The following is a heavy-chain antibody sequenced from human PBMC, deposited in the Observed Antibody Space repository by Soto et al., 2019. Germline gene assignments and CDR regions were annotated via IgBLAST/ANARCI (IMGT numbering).Heavy chain of an antibody. J-gene: IGHJ4*02. D-gene: IGHD1-7*01. V-gene: IGHV3-74*01. Sequence: EVHLVESGGGLVQPGGSLRLSCAASGFTFNLYWMHWVRQAPGKVLVWVSRINPDGSSTTYADSVKGRFTISRDNSKNTVYLQMNGLGAEDTAIYFCARDNWNSYWGQGALVTVSS. CDR1: GFTFNLYW. CDR3: ARDNWNSY. CDR2: INPDGSST.